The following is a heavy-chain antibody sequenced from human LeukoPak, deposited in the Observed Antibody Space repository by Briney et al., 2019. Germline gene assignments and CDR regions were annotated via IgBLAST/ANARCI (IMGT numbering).Heavy chain of an antibody. CDR2: IYYSGST. CDR1: GGSISSYY. V-gene: IGHV4-59*01. J-gene: IGHJ4*02. CDR3: ARASGSTWYFKY. Sequence: SETLSLTSTVSGGSISSYYWSWIRQPPGKGLEWIGNIYYSGSTNYNSSRKSRVTISVDTSKNQFSLKLSSVTAADTAVYYCARASGSTWYFKYWGQGTLVTVSS. D-gene: IGHD6-13*01.